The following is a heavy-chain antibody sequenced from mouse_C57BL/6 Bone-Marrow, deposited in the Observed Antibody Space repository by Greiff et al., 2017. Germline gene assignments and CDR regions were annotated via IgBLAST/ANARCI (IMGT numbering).Heavy chain of an antibody. Sequence: QVQLKESGPELVKPGASVKISCKASGYAFSSSWMHWVKQRPGKGLEWIGRIYPGDGDTKYNGKFKGKATLTADKSSSTAYMHLSSLTSEDAAVYVCARGGRRRYFDYWGPGTTVTVSS. CDR1: GYAFSSSW. CDR3: ARGGRRRYFDY. V-gene: IGHV1-82*01. J-gene: IGHJ1*01. CDR2: IYPGDGDT.